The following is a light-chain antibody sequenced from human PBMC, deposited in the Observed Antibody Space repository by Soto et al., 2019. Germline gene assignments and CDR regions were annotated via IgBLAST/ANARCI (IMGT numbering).Light chain of an antibody. Sequence: EIVLTQSPGTLSLSPGERATLSCRASQSISSSYLAWYQQKPGQAPRLLAYGASSEATDIPDRFSGSGSGTAFTLTISRLEPEDFAVYYCQQYGSSPPLTFGGGTKVEIK. J-gene: IGKJ4*01. CDR1: QSISSSY. CDR3: QQYGSSPPLT. CDR2: GAS. V-gene: IGKV3-20*01.